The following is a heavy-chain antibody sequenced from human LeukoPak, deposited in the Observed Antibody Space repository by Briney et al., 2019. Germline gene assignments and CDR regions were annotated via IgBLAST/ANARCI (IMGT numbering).Heavy chain of an antibody. CDR3: ARLADCSSSSCRSFDY. CDR1: GYTFTGYY. Sequence: ASVKVSCKASGYTFTGYYMHWVRQAPGQGLEWMGWINPNSGGTNSAQKFQGRVTMTRDTSISTAYMELSRLRSDDTAVYYCARLADCSSSSCRSFDYWGQGTLVTVSS. D-gene: IGHD2-2*01. J-gene: IGHJ4*02. CDR2: INPNSGGT. V-gene: IGHV1-2*02.